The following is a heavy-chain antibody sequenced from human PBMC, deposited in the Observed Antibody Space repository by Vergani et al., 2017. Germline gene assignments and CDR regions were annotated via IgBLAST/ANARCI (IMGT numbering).Heavy chain of an antibody. V-gene: IGHV3-30*02. J-gene: IGHJ3*02. CDR2: IRYDGSNK. Sequence: QVQLVESGGGVVQPGGSLRLSCAASGFTFSSYGMHWVRQAPGKGLEWVAFIRYDGSNKYYADSVKGRFTISRDNSKNTLYLQMNSLRAEDTALYYCVRVKGSNWNDHLYDIWGQGTLVTVSS. CDR1: GFTFSSYG. D-gene: IGHD1-1*01. CDR3: VRVKGSNWNDHLYDI.